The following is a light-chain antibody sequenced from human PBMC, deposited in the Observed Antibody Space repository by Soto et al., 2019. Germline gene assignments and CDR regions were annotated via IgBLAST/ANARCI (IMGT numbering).Light chain of an antibody. V-gene: IGKV3-15*01. Sequence: EIMMTQSPVTLSVSPGERATLSCRASQSVGGNLAWYQQKYGQPPRLVIYGASTRATGIPARFSGSGSETELPLTSSRLQSEHFAVYCRQQYHLWPPWTFGHGT. J-gene: IGKJ1*01. CDR1: QSVGGN. CDR2: GAS. CDR3: QQYHLWPPWT.